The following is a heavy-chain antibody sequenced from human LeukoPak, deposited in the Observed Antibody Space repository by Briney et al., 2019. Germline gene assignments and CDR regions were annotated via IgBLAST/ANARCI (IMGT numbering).Heavy chain of an antibody. D-gene: IGHD6-19*01. CDR2: ISYDGSNK. V-gene: IGHV3-30*04. CDR1: GFTFSSYA. CDR3: ASPGSGWHF. Sequence: QPGGSLRLSCAASGFTFSSYAMHWVRQAPGKGLEWVAVISYDGSNKYYADSVKGRFTISRDNSKNTLYLQMNSLRAEDTAVYYCASPGSGWHFWGQGTLVTVSS. J-gene: IGHJ4*02.